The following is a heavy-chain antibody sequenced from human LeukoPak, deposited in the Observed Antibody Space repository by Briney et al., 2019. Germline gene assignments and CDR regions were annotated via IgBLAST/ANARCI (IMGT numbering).Heavy chain of an antibody. J-gene: IGHJ4*02. CDR2: IIGSGGST. D-gene: IGHD1-26*01. CDR1: GFTFSSYA. CDR3: AINGGSYDYFDY. V-gene: IGHV3-23*01. Sequence: GGSLTLSCAASGFTFSSYAMSWVRQAPGKGLEWFSAIIGSGGSTYYPDSVKGRFTISRDNSKNTLYLQMNSRRAEDTAVYYCAINGGSYDYFDYWGQGTLVTVSS.